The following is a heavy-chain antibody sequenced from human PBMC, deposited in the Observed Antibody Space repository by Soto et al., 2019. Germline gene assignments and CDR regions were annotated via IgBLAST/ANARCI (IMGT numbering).Heavy chain of an antibody. CDR1: GGSISSYY. CDR2: IYYSGST. D-gene: IGHD3-22*01. J-gene: IGHJ5*02. CDR3: ARSKVTVITPNWFDP. Sequence: SETLSLTCTVSGGSISSYYWSWIRQPPGKGLKWIGYIYYSGSTNYNPSLKSRVTISVDTSKNQFSLKLSSVTAADTAVYYCARSKVTVITPNWFDPWGQGTLVTVSS. V-gene: IGHV4-59*01.